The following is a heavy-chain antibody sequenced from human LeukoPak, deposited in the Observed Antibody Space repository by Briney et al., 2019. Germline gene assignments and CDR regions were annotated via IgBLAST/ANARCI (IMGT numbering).Heavy chain of an antibody. D-gene: IGHD3-10*01. V-gene: IGHV4-39*01. CDR3: ARPSMVRGVIH. CDR1: GGSIRSNSHH. Sequence: SETLSLTCPFSGGSIRSNSHHGGGTRQPQGEGLEWIGSIYSSGSTYSNPSLKSRVTISVDTSKNQFSLKLSSVTAADTAVYYCARPSMVRGVIHWGQGTLVTVSS. CDR2: IYSSGST. J-gene: IGHJ4*02.